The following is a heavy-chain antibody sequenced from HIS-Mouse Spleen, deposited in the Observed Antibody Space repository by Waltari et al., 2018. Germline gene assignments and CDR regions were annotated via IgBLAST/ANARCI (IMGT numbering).Heavy chain of an antibody. V-gene: IGHV4-39*07. CDR2: IYYSGST. D-gene: IGHD6-13*01. CDR3: AREIPYSSSWYDWYFDL. CDR1: GGSISSSSYY. Sequence: QLQLQESGPGLVKPSETLSLTCTVSGGSISSSSYYWAWIRQPPGKGLGWIGSIYYSGSTYYKPSLQSRVTISVDTSKNQFSLKLSSVTAADTAVYYCAREIPYSSSWYDWYFDLWGRGTLVTVSS. J-gene: IGHJ2*01.